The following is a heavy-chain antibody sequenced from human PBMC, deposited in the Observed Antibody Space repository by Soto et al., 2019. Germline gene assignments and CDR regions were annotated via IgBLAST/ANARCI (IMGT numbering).Heavy chain of an antibody. CDR2: ISYDGSNK. V-gene: IGHV3-30-3*01. CDR1: GFTFSSYA. CDR3: ARDYSGYITGGYYFDY. D-gene: IGHD5-12*01. J-gene: IGHJ4*02. Sequence: PGGSLRLSCAASGFTFSSYAMHWVRQAPGKGLEWVAVISYDGSNKYYADSVKGRFTISRDNSKNTLYLQMSSLRAEDTAVYYCARDYSGYITGGYYFDYWGQGTLVTVSS.